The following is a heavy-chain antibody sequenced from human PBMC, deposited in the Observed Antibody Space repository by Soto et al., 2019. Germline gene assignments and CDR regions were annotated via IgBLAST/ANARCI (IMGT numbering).Heavy chain of an antibody. CDR2: ISAYNGNT. Sequence: QGQLVQSGAEVKKPGASVKVSCKASGYTFTSYGISWVRQAPGQGLEWMGWISAYNGNTNYAQKLQGRVTMTTDTSTSTAYMELRSLRSDDTAVYYCARVKYSPPYYYYSGMDVWCQGTTVTVSS. CDR3: ARVKYSPPYYYYSGMDV. D-gene: IGHD5-18*01. CDR1: GYTFTSYG. J-gene: IGHJ6*02. V-gene: IGHV1-18*01.